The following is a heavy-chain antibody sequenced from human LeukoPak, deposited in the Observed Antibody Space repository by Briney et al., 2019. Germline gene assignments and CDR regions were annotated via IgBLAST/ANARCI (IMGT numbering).Heavy chain of an antibody. CDR1: GGSIIIYY. J-gene: IGHJ4*02. CDR2: IYYTGTT. Sequence: SETLSLTCSVSGGSIIIYYWTWIRQIPGKGLEWIGYIYYTGTTNYNPLFESRATISVDTSKNQFSLKLTSVTAADTAVYFCARGEDFERYYLAYWGQGTLVTVSS. CDR3: ARGEDFERYYLAY. D-gene: IGHD3-9*01. V-gene: IGHV4-59*01.